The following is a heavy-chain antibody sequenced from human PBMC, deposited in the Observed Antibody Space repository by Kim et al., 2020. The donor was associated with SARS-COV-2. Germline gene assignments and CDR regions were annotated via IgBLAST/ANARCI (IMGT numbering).Heavy chain of an antibody. CDR2: I. J-gene: IGHJ3*02. D-gene: IGHD2-2*01. CDR3: LVPADLSAFDI. Sequence: IYDADSVKGRFTISRDNAKNSLYLQMNSLRAEDTAVYYCLVPADLSAFDIWGQGTMVTVSS. V-gene: IGHV3-21*01.